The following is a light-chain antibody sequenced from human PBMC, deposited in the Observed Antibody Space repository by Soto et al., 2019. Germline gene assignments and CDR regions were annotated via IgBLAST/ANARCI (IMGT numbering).Light chain of an antibody. CDR3: GSYTSDKTWV. V-gene: IGLV2-14*03. CDR2: DVS. Sequence: QSVLTQPASVSGSPGQSITITCNGSNTDVGHDEFVSWYQQHPGKAPKLIIYDVSRRPSGVSDRFSGSKSGNTASLTISGLQAEVEADYYCGSYTSDKTWVFGGGTKLTVL. CDR1: NTDVGHDEF. J-gene: IGLJ3*02.